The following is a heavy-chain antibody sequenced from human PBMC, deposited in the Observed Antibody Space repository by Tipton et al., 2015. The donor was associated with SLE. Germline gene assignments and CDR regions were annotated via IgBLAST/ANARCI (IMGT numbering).Heavy chain of an antibody. CDR3: TYSSDQLPIFAY. J-gene: IGHJ4*02. D-gene: IGHD2-2*01. CDR1: GFTFGDYA. Sequence: RSLRLSCTASGFTFGDYAMSWFRQAPGKGLEWVGFIRSKAYGGTTEYAASVKGRFTISRDDSKSIAYLQMNSLKTEDTAVNYCTYSSDQLPIFAYWGQGTLVTVSS. V-gene: IGHV3-49*03. CDR2: IRSKAYGGTT.